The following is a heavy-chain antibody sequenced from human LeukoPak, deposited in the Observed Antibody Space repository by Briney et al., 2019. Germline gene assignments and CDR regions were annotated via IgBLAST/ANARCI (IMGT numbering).Heavy chain of an antibody. Sequence: PGGSLRLSCADSGFTVSNNYISWVRQAPGKGLEWVSLIYSGGGTYYSDSVKGRFTISGDTSKNTVYLQMNSLRPEETAVYYCARDGEYSYGYGFDYWGQGTLVTVSS. CDR3: ARDGEYSYGYGFDY. V-gene: IGHV3-66*01. CDR1: GFTVSNNY. J-gene: IGHJ4*02. CDR2: IYSGGGT. D-gene: IGHD5-18*01.